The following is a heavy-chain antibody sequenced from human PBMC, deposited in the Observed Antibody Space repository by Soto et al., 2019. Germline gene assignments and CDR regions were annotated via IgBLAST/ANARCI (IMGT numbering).Heavy chain of an antibody. Sequence: EVQLVESGGGLVQPGRSLRLSCAASGFTFDDYAMHWVRQAPGKGLEWVSGISWNSGSIGYADSVKGRFTISRDNAKNSLYLQMNSLRAEDTALYYCAKDIVVVVAATRYYGMDVWGQGTTVTVSS. CDR3: AKDIVVVVAATRYYGMDV. CDR1: GFTFDDYA. D-gene: IGHD2-15*01. CDR2: ISWNSGSI. V-gene: IGHV3-9*01. J-gene: IGHJ6*02.